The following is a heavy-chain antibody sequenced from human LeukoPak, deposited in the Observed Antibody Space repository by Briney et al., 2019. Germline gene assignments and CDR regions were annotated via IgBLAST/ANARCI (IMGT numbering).Heavy chain of an antibody. CDR1: GYTFTSYY. CDR2: INPSGGST. V-gene: IGHV1-46*01. Sequence: RASVKVSCKASGYTFTSYYMHWVRQAPGQGLEWMGIINPSGGSTSYAQKFQGRVTMTRDMSTSTVYMELSSLRSEDTAVYYCARGPIAAAGTRKASRYFDLWGRGTLVTVSS. CDR3: ARGPIAAAGTRKASRYFDL. J-gene: IGHJ2*01. D-gene: IGHD6-13*01.